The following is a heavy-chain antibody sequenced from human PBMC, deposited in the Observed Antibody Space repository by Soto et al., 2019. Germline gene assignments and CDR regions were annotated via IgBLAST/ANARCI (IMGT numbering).Heavy chain of an antibody. J-gene: IGHJ5*01. D-gene: IGHD2-15*01. V-gene: IGHV3-9*01. CDR2: ISGNSDTI. CDR3: AKDVNVVTSGWFDS. Sequence: EVQLVESGGSLVQPGRSLRLSCATSGFTFDHYAMHWVRQLPGEGLEWVSNISGNSDTIDYADSVKGRLTIARDNAKRSLYLQMNSLRPDDSATYYGAKDVNVVTSGWFDSWGQGTLAIVTS. CDR1: GFTFDHYA.